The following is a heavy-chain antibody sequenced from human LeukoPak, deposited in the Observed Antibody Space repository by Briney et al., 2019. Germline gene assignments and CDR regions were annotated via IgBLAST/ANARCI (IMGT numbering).Heavy chain of an antibody. J-gene: IGHJ4*02. CDR2: INPNSGGT. CDR3: ARGYNWKYGAHDY. CDR1: GYTFTGYC. V-gene: IGHV1-2*06. D-gene: IGHD1-7*01. Sequence: ASVKVSCKASGYTFTGYCMHWVRQAPGQGLEWMGRINPNSGGTNYAQKFQGRVTMTRDTSISTAYMELSRLRSDDTAVYYCARGYNWKYGAHDYWGQGTLVTVSS.